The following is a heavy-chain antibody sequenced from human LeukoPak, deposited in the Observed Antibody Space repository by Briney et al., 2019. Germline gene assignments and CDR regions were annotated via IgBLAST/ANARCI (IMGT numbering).Heavy chain of an antibody. CDR2: IKQDGGEK. CDR1: GFTFSSYW. Sequence: GGSLRLSCAASGFTFSSYWMSWVRQAPGKGLEWVASIKQDGGEKYYVDSVKGRFTISRNNAKNSLYLQMNSLRAEDTALYYCARAPGEGWFDPWGQGTLVTVSS. D-gene: IGHD4-17*01. J-gene: IGHJ5*02. V-gene: IGHV3-7*01. CDR3: ARAPGEGWFDP.